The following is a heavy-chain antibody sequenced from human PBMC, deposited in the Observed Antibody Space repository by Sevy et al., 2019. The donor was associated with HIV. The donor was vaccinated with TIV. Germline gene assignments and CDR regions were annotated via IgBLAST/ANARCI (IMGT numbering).Heavy chain of an antibody. J-gene: IGHJ4*02. CDR1: GFIFSNYY. D-gene: IGHD2-15*01. Sequence: GGSLRLSCAASGFIFSNYYMTWVRQAPGKGLEWVSYISDRSDTISYADSVKGRFTISRDNAKNALYLQMSSLRGEDTTVNYCAGVREGVCSGSSCDYGYFFDYWGQGTLVTVSS. V-gene: IGHV3-48*01. CDR3: AGVREGVCSGSSCDYGYFFDY. CDR2: ISDRSDTI.